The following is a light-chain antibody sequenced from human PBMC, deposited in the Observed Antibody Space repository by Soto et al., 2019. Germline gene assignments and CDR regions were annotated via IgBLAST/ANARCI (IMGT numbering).Light chain of an antibody. Sequence: EIVLTQSPGTLSLSPGERASLSCRASQSFGGSSLAWYQQKPGQAPRLLIYGASTRATGIPDRFSGSGCGINLILLSSKLAPEDSAVSFCQEDGRARTFGQGAK. CDR3: QEDGRART. J-gene: IGKJ1*01. CDR1: QSFGGSS. CDR2: GAS. V-gene: IGKV3-20*01.